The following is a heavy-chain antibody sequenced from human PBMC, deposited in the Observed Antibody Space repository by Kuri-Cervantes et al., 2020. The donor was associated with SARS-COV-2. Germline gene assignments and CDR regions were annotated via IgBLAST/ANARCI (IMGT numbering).Heavy chain of an antibody. V-gene: IGHV3-43D*03. Sequence: LSLTCAASGFTFDDCAMHWVRQAPGKGLEWVSLISWDGGSTYYADSVKGRFTISRDNSKNSLYLQMNSLRAEDTALYYCAKDSNYYGSGSYLDYWGQGTLVTVSS. CDR1: GFTFDDCA. J-gene: IGHJ4*02. CDR2: ISWDGGST. D-gene: IGHD3-10*01. CDR3: AKDSNYYGSGSYLDY.